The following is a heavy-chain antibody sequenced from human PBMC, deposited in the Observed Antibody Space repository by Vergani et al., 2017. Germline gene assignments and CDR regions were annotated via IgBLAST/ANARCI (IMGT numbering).Heavy chain of an antibody. D-gene: IGHD2-21*02. CDR2: IHTSGST. V-gene: IGHV4-4*07. Sequence: QVQLQESGPGLVKPSETLSLTCTVSGGSISSYYWSWIRQPAGKGLEWIGRIHTSGSTNYNPSLKSRVTMSVDTSKNQFSLTLSSVTAADTAVYYCARVIRVGDDYMDVWGEGTTVTVSS. J-gene: IGHJ6*03. CDR3: ARVIRVGDDYMDV. CDR1: GGSISSYY.